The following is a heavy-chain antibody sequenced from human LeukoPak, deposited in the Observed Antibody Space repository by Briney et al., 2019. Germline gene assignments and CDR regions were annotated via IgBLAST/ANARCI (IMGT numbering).Heavy chain of an antibody. Sequence: PSETLSLTCVVSGYSISSGYDWGWIRQPPGKGLEWIGSISHSGSTHYNPSLKSRVTISVDTSKNQFSLKLSSVTAADTAVYYCARDVPGRDYYDSSGPGWGQGTLVTVSS. CDR3: ARDVPGRDYYDSSGPG. D-gene: IGHD3-22*01. V-gene: IGHV4-38-2*02. CDR2: ISHSGST. J-gene: IGHJ4*02. CDR1: GYSISSGYD.